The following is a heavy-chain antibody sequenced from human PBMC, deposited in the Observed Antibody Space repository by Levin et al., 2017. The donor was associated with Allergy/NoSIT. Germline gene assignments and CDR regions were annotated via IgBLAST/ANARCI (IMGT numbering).Heavy chain of an antibody. Sequence: SKTLSLTCTVSGGSISSSRYYWGWIRQPPGKGLEWIGSIYYSGSTYYNPSLKSRVTIFVDTSKNQFSLKLSSVTAADTAVYYCARRATVTTPNWFDPWGQGTLVTVSS. CDR3: ARRATVTTPNWFDP. D-gene: IGHD4-17*01. V-gene: IGHV4-39*01. CDR1: GGSISSSRYY. CDR2: IYYSGST. J-gene: IGHJ5*02.